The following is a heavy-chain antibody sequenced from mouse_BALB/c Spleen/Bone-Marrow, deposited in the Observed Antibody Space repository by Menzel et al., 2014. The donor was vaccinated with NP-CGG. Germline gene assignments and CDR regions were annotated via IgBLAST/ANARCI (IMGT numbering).Heavy chain of an antibody. CDR1: GFTSIDYY. CDR2: IRNRANGYTT. D-gene: IGHD2-1*01. CDR3: ARETGYAYGNFAMYY. Sequence: EVKLMESGGGLVQPGGSLRLSCEASGFTSIDYYMAWVRQPPGKALEWLGFIRNRANGYTTEYSASVKGRFTISRDISQSIFYLQMNTLRAEDSATYYCARETGYAYGNFAMYYWGQGTSVTVSS. V-gene: IGHV7-3*02. J-gene: IGHJ4*01.